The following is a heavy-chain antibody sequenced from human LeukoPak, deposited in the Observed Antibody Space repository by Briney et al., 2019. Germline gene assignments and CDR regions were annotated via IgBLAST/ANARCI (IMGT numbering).Heavy chain of an antibody. CDR1: GFTFSNYA. D-gene: IGHD3-22*01. Sequence: GGSLRLSCAASGFTFSNYAMNWVRQAPGKGLEWVSAINGGGGSTYYADSVKGRFTISRDNSKNTLYLQMNSLRAEDTAVYYCAKEGWDYYDSSGLDYWGQGTLVTVSS. J-gene: IGHJ4*02. CDR3: AKEGWDYYDSSGLDY. CDR2: INGGGGST. V-gene: IGHV3-23*01.